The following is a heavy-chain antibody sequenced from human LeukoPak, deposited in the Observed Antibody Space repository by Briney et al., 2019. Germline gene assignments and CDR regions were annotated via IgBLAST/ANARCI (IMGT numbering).Heavy chain of an antibody. Sequence: PGGSLRLSCAASGFTFSTYAMSWVRRAPGKGLEWVSTISGSGANTYYADSVRGRFTIARDNSKNTLYLHMNSLRAEDTAVYYCAKEWAGYTNPYYFDSWGQGALVTVSS. D-gene: IGHD3/OR15-3a*01. CDR3: AKEWAGYTNPYYFDS. J-gene: IGHJ4*02. CDR1: GFTFSTYA. V-gene: IGHV3-23*01. CDR2: ISGSGANT.